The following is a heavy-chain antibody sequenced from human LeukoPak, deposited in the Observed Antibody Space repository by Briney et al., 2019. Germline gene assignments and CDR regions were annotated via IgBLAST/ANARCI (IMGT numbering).Heavy chain of an antibody. J-gene: IGHJ6*02. V-gene: IGHV3-7*01. Sequence: GGSLRLSCAASGFTFSSYWMSWVRQAPGKGLEWVANIKQDGSEKYYVDSVKGRFTISRDNAKNSLYLQMNSLRAEDTAVYYCARDAPFNYYYGMDVWGQGTTVTVSS. CDR2: IKQDGSEK. CDR3: ARDAPFNYYYGMDV. CDR1: GFTFSSYW.